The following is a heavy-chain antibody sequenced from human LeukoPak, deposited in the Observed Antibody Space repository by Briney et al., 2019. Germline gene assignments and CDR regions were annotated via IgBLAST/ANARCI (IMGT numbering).Heavy chain of an antibody. CDR2: FSGSGGST. D-gene: IGHD3-9*01. J-gene: IGHJ4*02. CDR1: GFTFSNYG. Sequence: GGSLRLSCVTSGFTFSNYGMSWVRQAPGKGLEWVSGFSGSGGSTYYADSVKGRITISRDSSKNTLYLQMNSLRAEDTAVYYCAKYGDILTGYPYYFDYWGQGTLVTVSS. V-gene: IGHV3-23*01. CDR3: AKYGDILTGYPYYFDY.